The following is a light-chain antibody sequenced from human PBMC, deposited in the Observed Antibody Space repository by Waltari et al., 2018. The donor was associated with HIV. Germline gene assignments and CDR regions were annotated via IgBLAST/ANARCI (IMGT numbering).Light chain of an antibody. CDR3: QQTNNFPRT. CDR2: AAS. J-gene: IGKJ1*01. Sequence: DIQMTQSPSSVSASVGDRVTITCRASQGVETWVAWYQQRPGKAPRLLIYAASTLQSGVPSRFSGSGSGTDFTLTISSLQPEDFATYYCQQTNNFPRTFDQGTKVEIK. V-gene: IGKV1-12*01. CDR1: QGVETW.